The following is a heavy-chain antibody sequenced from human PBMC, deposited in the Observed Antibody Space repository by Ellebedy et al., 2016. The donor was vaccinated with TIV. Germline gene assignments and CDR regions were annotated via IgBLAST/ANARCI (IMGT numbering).Heavy chain of an antibody. D-gene: IGHD1-1*01. V-gene: IGHV1-69*13. CDR1: GYTFTGYY. CDR2: IIPIFGTA. CDR3: ARGGTYMGNWFDP. J-gene: IGHJ5*02. Sequence: ASVKVSCKASGYTFTGYYLHWVRQAPGQGLEWMGGIIPIFGTANYAQKFQGRVTITADVFTSTAYMELSSLRSEDTALYYCARGGTYMGNWFDPWGQGTLVTVSS.